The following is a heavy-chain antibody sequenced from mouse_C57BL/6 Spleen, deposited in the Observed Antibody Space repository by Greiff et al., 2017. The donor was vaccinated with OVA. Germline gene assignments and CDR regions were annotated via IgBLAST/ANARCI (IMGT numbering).Heavy chain of an antibody. CDR2: ISSGSSTI. CDR1: GFTLSDYG. CDR3: ARRDYSDYFDY. D-gene: IGHD1-1*01. J-gene: IGHJ2*01. Sequence: EVNVVESGGGLVKPGGSLKLSCAASGFTLSDYGMHWVRQAPEKGLEWVAYISSGSSTIYYADTVKGRFTISRDNAKNTLFLQMTSLRSEDTAMDYCARRDYSDYFDYWGQGTTLTVSS. V-gene: IGHV5-17*01.